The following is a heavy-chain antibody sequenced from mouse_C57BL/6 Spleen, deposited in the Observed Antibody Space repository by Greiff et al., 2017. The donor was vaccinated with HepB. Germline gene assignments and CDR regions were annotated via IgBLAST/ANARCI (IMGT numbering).Heavy chain of an antibody. CDR3: ARVGGWYYFDY. J-gene: IGHJ2*01. Sequence: EVKLVESEGGLVQPGSSMKLSCTASGFTFSDYYMAWVRQVPEKGLEWVANINYDGSSTYYLDSLKSRFIISRDNATNILYLQMSSLKSEDTATYYCARVGGWYYFDYWGQGTTLTVSS. CDR2: INYDGSST. V-gene: IGHV5-16*01. CDR1: GFTFSDYY.